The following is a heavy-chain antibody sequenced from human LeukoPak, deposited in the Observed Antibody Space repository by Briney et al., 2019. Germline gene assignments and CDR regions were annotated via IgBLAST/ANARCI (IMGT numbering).Heavy chain of an antibody. V-gene: IGHV4-4*09. CDR3: ARVDTAMVIGAFDI. CDR2: IYTSGST. CDR1: GGSISSYY. J-gene: IGHJ3*02. Sequence: SETLSLTCTVSGGSISSYYWSWIRQPPGKGLDWIGYIYTSGSTNYNPSLKSRVTISVDTSKNQFSLKLSSVTAADTAVYYCARVDTAMVIGAFDIWGQGTMVTVSS. D-gene: IGHD5-18*01.